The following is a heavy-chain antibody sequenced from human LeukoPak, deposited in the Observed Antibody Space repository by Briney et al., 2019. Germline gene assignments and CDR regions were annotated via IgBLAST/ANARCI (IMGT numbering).Heavy chain of an antibody. D-gene: IGHD6-13*01. CDR1: GGSFSGYY. CDR2: INHSGST. Sequence: SETLSLTCAVYGGSFSGYYWSWIRQPPGKGLEWIGEINHSGSTNYNPSLKSRVTISVDTSKNQFSLKLSSATAADTAVYYCARGTPIAAAGMIDYWGQGTLVTVSS. J-gene: IGHJ4*02. V-gene: IGHV4-34*01. CDR3: ARGTPIAAAGMIDY.